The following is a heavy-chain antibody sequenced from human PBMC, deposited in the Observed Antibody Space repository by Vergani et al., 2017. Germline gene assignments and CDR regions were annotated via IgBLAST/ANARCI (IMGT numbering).Heavy chain of an antibody. CDR3: ARQATRGYYDGSGHKGGFDV. D-gene: IGHD3-22*01. Sequence: EVQLVQSGAEVKTPGESLKISCKGSGYSFTSYWIGWVRQMPGKGLEWMGIIYPGDSDTRYSPSFQGQVTSSADKSISTAYRQWSSLKASDTAMYYCARQATRGYYDGSGHKGGFDVWGQGTMVTVSS. CDR2: IYPGDSDT. CDR1: GYSFTSYW. V-gene: IGHV5-51*01. J-gene: IGHJ3*01.